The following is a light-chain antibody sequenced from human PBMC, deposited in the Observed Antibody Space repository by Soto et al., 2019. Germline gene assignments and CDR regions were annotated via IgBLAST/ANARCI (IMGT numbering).Light chain of an antibody. CDR1: SSDVGGYNY. CDR3: SSYTSFSTYV. J-gene: IGLJ1*01. V-gene: IGLV2-14*01. Sequence: QSALTQPASVSGSPGQSITISCTGTSSDVGGYNYVSWYQQHPGKAPKLMISEVSNRPSGVSNRFSGSKSDNTASLTISGPQAEEEADYYCSSYTSFSTYVFGTGTKLTVL. CDR2: EVS.